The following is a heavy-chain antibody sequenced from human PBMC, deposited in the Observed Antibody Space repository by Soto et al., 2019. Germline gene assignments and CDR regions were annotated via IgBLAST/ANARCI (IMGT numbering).Heavy chain of an antibody. CDR3: AREGGITIFGVVSSPPLYYYYGMDV. J-gene: IGHJ6*02. V-gene: IGHV1-18*01. Sequence: ASVKVSCKASGYTFTSYGISWVRQAPGQGLEWMGWISAYNGNTNYAQKLQGRVTMTTDTSTSTAYMELRSLRSDDTAVYYCAREGGITIFGVVSSPPLYYYYGMDVWGQGXTVTVSS. CDR1: GYTFTSYG. CDR2: ISAYNGNT. D-gene: IGHD3-3*01.